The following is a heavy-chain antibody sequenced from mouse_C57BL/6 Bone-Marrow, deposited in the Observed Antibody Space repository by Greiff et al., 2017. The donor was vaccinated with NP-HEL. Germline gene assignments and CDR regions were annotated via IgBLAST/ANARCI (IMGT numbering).Heavy chain of an antibody. CDR3: VRQSSRNWFAY. V-gene: IGHV10-1*01. Sequence: EVQLVESGGGLVQPKGSLKLSCAASGFSFNTYAMNWVRQAPGKGLEWVARIRSKSNNYATYYADSVKDRFTISRDDSESMLYLQMNNLKTEDTAMYYCVRQSSRNWFAYWGQGTLVTVSA. J-gene: IGHJ3*01. CDR1: GFSFNTYA. D-gene: IGHD1-1*01. CDR2: IRSKSNNYAT.